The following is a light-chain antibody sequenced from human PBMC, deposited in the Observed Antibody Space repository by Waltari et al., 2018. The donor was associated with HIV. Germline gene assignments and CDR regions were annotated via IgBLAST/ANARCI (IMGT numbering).Light chain of an antibody. J-gene: IGLJ3*02. V-gene: IGLV2-14*01. CDR2: DVS. Sequence: QSALTQPASVSGSPGQSITISCTGTSSDVGGYNYVSWYQQHSGKGPKLIIYDVSNRPSGVSNRFSGSKSGNTASLTISGLQAEDEAVYYCCSYTSTSSFVMFGGGTKLTVV. CDR1: SSDVGGYNY. CDR3: CSYTSTSSFVM.